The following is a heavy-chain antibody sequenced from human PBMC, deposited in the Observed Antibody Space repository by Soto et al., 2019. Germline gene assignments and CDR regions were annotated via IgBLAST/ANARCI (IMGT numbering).Heavy chain of an antibody. V-gene: IGHV1-18*01. D-gene: IGHD6-13*01. CDR3: ARDAAAGLTDY. CDR1: GYTFTSYG. J-gene: IGHJ4*02. CDR2: ISAYNGNT. Sequence: QVQLVQSGAEVKKPGASVKVSCKASGYTFTSYGISWVRQAPGQGLEWMGWISAYNGNTKHVQKSQGRATMTTDTSTSTAYMELRSLRSDDTAVYSCARDAAAGLTDYWGQGTLVTVSS.